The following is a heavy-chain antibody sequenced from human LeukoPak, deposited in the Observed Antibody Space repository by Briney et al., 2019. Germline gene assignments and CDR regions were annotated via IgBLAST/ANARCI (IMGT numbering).Heavy chain of an antibody. Sequence: SETLSLTCTVSGGSISSYYWSWIRQPPGKGLEWIGYIHYSGSTNYNPSLKSRLTISVETSKNQFSLKLRSVAAADTAVYYCARDVFRYYYGSGSSERWFDPWGQGTLVTVSS. V-gene: IGHV4-59*01. CDR2: IHYSGST. CDR3: ARDVFRYYYGSGSSERWFDP. J-gene: IGHJ5*02. CDR1: GGSISSYY. D-gene: IGHD3-10*01.